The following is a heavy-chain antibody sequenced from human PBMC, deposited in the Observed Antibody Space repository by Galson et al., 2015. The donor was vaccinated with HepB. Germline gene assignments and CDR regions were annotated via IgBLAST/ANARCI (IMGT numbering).Heavy chain of an antibody. V-gene: IGHV1-46*03. CDR2: INPSGGST. Sequence: SVKVSCKASGYTFTSYYMHWVRQAPGQGLEWMGIINPSGGSTSYAQKFQGRVTMTRDTSTSTVYMELSSLRSEDTAVYYCAREGTGIAAAGTFDCWGQGTLVTVSS. J-gene: IGHJ4*02. CDR3: AREGTGIAAAGTFDC. CDR1: GYTFTSYY. D-gene: IGHD6-13*01.